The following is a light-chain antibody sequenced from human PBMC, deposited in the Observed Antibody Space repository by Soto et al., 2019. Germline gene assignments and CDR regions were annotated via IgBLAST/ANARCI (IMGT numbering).Light chain of an antibody. Sequence: EIVMTQSPATLSVSPGERATLSCRASQSVSSKLAWYQQKPGQAPRFLMYDASTRATDIPARFSGSGSGTEFTLTISSLQSEDFAVYYCQQYDSWPWTFGQGTKVEFK. CDR3: QQYDSWPWT. J-gene: IGKJ1*01. V-gene: IGKV3-15*01. CDR1: QSVSSK. CDR2: DAS.